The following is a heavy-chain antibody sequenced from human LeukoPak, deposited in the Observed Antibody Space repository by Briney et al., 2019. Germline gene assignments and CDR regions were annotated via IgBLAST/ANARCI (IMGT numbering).Heavy chain of an antibody. Sequence: EASVKVSCKASGYTFTSYYMHWVRQAPGQGLEWMGIINPSGGSTSYAQKFQGRVTMTRDTSTSTGYMELSSLRSEDTAVYYCARESGGYPHGYWGQGTLVTVSS. D-gene: IGHD5-12*01. J-gene: IGHJ4*02. CDR1: GYTFTSYY. V-gene: IGHV1-46*01. CDR2: INPSGGST. CDR3: ARESGGYPHGY.